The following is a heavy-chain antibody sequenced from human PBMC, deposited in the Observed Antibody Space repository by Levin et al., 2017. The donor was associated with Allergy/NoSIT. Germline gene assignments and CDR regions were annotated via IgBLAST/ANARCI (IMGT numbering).Heavy chain of an antibody. CDR2: IYSGGST. CDR1: GFTVSSNY. D-gene: IGHD6-6*01. V-gene: IGHV3-53*01. CDR3: SSANYYYYGMDV. J-gene: IGHJ6*02. Sequence: PGGSLRLSCAASGFTVSSNYMSWVRQAPGKGLEWVSVIYSGGSTYYADSVKGRFTISRDNSKNTLYLQMNSLRAEDTAVYFCSSANYYYYGMDVWGQGTTVTVSS.